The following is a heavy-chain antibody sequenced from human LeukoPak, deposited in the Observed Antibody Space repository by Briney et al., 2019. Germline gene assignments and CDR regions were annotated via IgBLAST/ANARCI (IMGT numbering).Heavy chain of an antibody. V-gene: IGHV3-23*01. D-gene: IGHD3-22*01. CDR1: GFTFSNYV. J-gene: IGHJ4*02. Sequence: GGSLRLSCAASGFTFSNYVMSWVRQAPGKGLEWVSAMSGGGTGTYYADSVKGRFTISRDDSRDTLYLQMNSLRADDTAVYYCAKGSSSGRPYYFDYWGQGTLVTVSS. CDR3: AKGSSSGRPYYFDY. CDR2: MSGGGTGT.